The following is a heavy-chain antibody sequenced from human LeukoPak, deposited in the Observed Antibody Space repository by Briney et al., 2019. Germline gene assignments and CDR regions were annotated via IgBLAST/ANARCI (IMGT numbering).Heavy chain of an antibody. CDR1: GGTFSSYA. J-gene: IGHJ4*02. Sequence: SVKVSCKASGGTFSSYAISWVRQAPGQGLEWMGRIIPILGIANYAQKFQGRVTITADKSTSTAYMELSSLRSEDTAVYYCARDCSGDGCPFDYWGQGTLVTVSS. V-gene: IGHV1-69*04. CDR2: IIPILGIA. CDR3: ARDCSGDGCPFDY. D-gene: IGHD2-15*01.